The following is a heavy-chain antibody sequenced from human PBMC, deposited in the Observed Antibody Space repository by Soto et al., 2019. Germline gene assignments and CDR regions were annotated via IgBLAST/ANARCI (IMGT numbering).Heavy chain of an antibody. CDR3: ATIAAAGTILFDY. V-gene: IGHV1-46*03. Sequence: QVQLVQSGAEVKKPGASVKVSCKASGYTFTSYYMHWVRQAPGQGLEWMGIINPSGGSTSYAQKFQGRVXXTXEXXTSTVYMELSSLRSEDTALYYCATIAAAGTILFDYWGQGTLVTVSS. CDR2: INPSGGST. CDR1: GYTFTSYY. D-gene: IGHD6-25*01. J-gene: IGHJ4*02.